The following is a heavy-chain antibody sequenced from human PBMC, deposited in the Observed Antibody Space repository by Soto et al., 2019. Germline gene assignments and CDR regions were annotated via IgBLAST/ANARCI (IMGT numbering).Heavy chain of an antibody. V-gene: IGHV4-30-4*01. CDR3: AFLIIRALHRSMLVPGPALLRARSYG. J-gene: IGHJ6*01. Sequence: SETRSLTCTVSGDSIRGCHNYGSWIRQPAGKGLEWIGYIYYSGNTYYSPSLKSRVTISVDTSKNQFSLKLNSVTAADTAVYYCAFLIIRALHRSMLVPGPALLRARSYG. CDR2: IYYSGNT. CDR1: GDSIRGCHNY. D-gene: IGHD6-6*01.